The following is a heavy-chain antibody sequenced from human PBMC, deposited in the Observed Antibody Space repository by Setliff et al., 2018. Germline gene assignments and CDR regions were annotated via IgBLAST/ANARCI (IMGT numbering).Heavy chain of an antibody. V-gene: IGHV4-34*08. Sequence: SETLSLTCGASGGTFSDYFWTWIRQSPGKGLEWIGEINHSGSSNYNPSLKSRVTISIDTSNNQFSLKVTSVTAADTGIYYCARGRNVAARLLDSWGQGARVTSPQ. D-gene: IGHD6-6*01. CDR1: GGTFSDYF. CDR2: INHSGSS. CDR3: ARGRNVAARLLDS. J-gene: IGHJ4*02.